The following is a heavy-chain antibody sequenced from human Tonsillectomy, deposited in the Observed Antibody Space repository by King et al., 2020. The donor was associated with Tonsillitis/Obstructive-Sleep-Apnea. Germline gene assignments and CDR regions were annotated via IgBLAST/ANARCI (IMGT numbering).Heavy chain of an antibody. Sequence: VQLVQSGAEVKKPGASVKVSCKASGYTFTDYYMNWVRQAPGQGLEWMGRINPNSGGTKYAQTFQGRVTMTRDTSISTAYMELTRLTSDDTAVYYCARDLLPRGSCSSTNCPGYFHLWGQGTLVTVSS. CDR1: GYTFTDYY. V-gene: IGHV1-2*06. CDR2: INPNSGGT. D-gene: IGHD2-2*01. CDR3: ARDLLPRGSCSSTNCPGYFHL. J-gene: IGHJ1*01.